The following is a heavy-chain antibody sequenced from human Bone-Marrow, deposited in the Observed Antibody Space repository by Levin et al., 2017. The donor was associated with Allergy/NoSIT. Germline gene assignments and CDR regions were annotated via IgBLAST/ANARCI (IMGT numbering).Heavy chain of an antibody. J-gene: IGHJ4*02. Sequence: GGSLRLSCAASGFTLSDHYMDWVRQAPGKGREWVGRSRNKANSYTTEYAASVKDRFTISRDDSKSSLYLHMNSLTTDDTAVYYCARDLTGAYFNYWGQGTLVTVSS. V-gene: IGHV3-72*01. CDR1: GFTLSDHY. CDR2: SRNKANSYTT. CDR3: ARDLTGAYFNY. D-gene: IGHD7-27*01.